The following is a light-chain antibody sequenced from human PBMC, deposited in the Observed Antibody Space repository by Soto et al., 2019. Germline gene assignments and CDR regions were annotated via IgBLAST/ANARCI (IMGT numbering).Light chain of an antibody. Sequence: QSALTQPAYVSGSPGQSITISCTGTSSDFGNYNLVSWYQQHPGKVPKLILFEVNKRPSGVSGRFSGSKSGNTASLTISGLQAEDEADYYCCSFTSSNTHVFGTGTKLTVL. J-gene: IGLJ1*01. CDR3: CSFTSSNTHV. V-gene: IGLV2-23*02. CDR1: SSDFGNYNL. CDR2: EVN.